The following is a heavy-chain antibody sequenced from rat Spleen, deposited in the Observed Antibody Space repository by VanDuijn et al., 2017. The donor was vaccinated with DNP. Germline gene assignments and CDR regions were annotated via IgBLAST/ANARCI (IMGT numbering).Heavy chain of an antibody. CDR3: ATDFNSFILGWFAY. Sequence: EVQLVESGGGLVQPGNSLKLSCAASGFTFSDYAMAWVRQSPKKGLEWVATIIYDGSGTYYRDSVKGRFTISRDNAKSTLYLQVDSLRSEDTATYYCATDFNSFILGWFAYWGQGTLVTVSS. J-gene: IGHJ3*01. D-gene: IGHD1-2*01. CDR2: IIYDGSGT. CDR1: GFTFSDYA. V-gene: IGHV5S10*01.